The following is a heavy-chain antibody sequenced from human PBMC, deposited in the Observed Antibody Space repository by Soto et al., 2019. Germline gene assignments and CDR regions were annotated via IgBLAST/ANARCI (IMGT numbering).Heavy chain of an antibody. J-gene: IGHJ5*02. V-gene: IGHV4-59*08. CDR2: IYYSGST. Sequence: SETLSLTCTVSGGSISSYYWSWIRQPPGKGLEWIGYIYYSGSTNYNPSLKSRVTISVDTSKNQFSLKLSSVTAADTAVYYCARHKGGYCSGGSCYPPGANWFDPWGQGTLVTVSS. D-gene: IGHD2-15*01. CDR1: GGSISSYY. CDR3: ARHKGGYCSGGSCYPPGANWFDP.